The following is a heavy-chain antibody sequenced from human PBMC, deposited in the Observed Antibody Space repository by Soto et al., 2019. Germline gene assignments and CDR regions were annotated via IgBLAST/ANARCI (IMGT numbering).Heavy chain of an antibody. J-gene: IGHJ5*02. Sequence: SVKVSCKASGGTFSSYTISWVRQAPGQGLEWMGRIIPILGIANYAQKFQGRVTITADKSTSTAYMELSSLRSEDTAVYYCARASRTPLHWFDPWGQGTLVTVSS. CDR2: IIPILGIA. CDR3: ARASRTPLHWFDP. V-gene: IGHV1-69*02. CDR1: GGTFSSYT.